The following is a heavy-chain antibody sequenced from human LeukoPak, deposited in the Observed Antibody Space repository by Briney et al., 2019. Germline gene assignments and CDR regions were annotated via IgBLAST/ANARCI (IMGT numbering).Heavy chain of an antibody. CDR2: LSGSGTIT. V-gene: IGHV3-23*01. D-gene: IGHD4-17*01. J-gene: IGHJ4*02. Sequence: GGSLRLSCTAYGFSFSTYGMNWVRQAPGRGLEWVSGLSGSGTITYYADAVKGRFTISRDNSKNMLYLQMNSLRAEDTAIYYCARDPYGDFIPLFDYWGQGTLLSVSS. CDR3: ARDPYGDFIPLFDY. CDR1: GFSFSTYG.